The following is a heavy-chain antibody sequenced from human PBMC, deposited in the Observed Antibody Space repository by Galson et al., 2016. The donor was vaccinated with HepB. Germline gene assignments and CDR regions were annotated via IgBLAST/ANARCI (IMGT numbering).Heavy chain of an antibody. CDR3: AKGDDFWSGYYGGL. D-gene: IGHD3-3*01. CDR1: GFSFSTYG. J-gene: IGHJ4*02. V-gene: IGHV3-23*01. CDR2: ISGTGGTT. Sequence: SLRLSCAASGFSFSTYGMHWVRQAPGKGLEWVSGISGTGGTTYYADSVKGRFAISRDNSKNTLYLRMNSLRAEDTGVYYCAKGDDFWSGYYGGLWGQGTLVTVSS.